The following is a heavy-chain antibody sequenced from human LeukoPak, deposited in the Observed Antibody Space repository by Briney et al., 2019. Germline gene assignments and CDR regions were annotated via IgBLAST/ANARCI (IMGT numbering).Heavy chain of an antibody. V-gene: IGHV1-46*01. CDR3: ARDRHGSGTYNYYGMDV. CDR1: GYTFITYY. D-gene: IGHD3-10*01. CDR2: INPSGGST. Sequence: GASVKVSCKASGYTFITYYMRWVRQAPGQGLEWLGIINPSGGSTSYAQKFQGRVTITRDTSTSTVYMEVSSLRSEDTAVYYCARDRHGSGTYNYYGMDVWGQGTAVTVSS. J-gene: IGHJ6*02.